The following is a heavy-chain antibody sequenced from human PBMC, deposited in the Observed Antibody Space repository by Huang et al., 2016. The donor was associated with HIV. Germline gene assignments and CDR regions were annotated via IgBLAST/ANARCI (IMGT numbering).Heavy chain of an antibody. CDR2: INPNTGDT. CDR3: SRPTEGLLAF. CDR1: GYTFIGYF. Sequence: QVQLVQSGAEVKKPGASVKVSCKASGYTFIGYFIHWVRQAPGQGLEWRGWINPNTGDTKYTKNFQVRVTMTRDTSISTAYMDLSRLKSDDTAIYYCSRPTEGLLAFWGQGTLVTVSS. V-gene: IGHV1-2*02. J-gene: IGHJ4*02. D-gene: IGHD2-15*01.